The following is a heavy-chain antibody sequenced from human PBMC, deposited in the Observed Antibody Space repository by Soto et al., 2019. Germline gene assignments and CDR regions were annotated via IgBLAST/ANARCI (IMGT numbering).Heavy chain of an antibody. CDR1: GGTFSNSP. V-gene: IGHV1-69*12. CDR3: ARSRFVVGVTEDYYGMDV. D-gene: IGHD2-15*01. CDR2: VIPLFRTA. J-gene: IGHJ6*02. Sequence: QVQLVQSGAEVKKPGSSVKVSCKSSGGTFSNSPISWVRQAPGQGLEWMGGVIPLFRTANYAQKFQGRVTITADESTNTAYMELSSLRSGDTGVYYCARSRFVVGVTEDYYGMDVWGQGTTVTVAS.